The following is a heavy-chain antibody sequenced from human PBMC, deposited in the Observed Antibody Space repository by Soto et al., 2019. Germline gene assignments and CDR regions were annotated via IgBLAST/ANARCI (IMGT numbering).Heavy chain of an antibody. V-gene: IGHV3-33*01. CDR2: IWYDGSNK. Sequence: GGSLRLSCAASGFTFSSYGMHWVRQAPGKGLEWVAVIWYDGSNKYYADSVKGRFTISIDNSKNTLYLQMNSLRAEDTAVYYCARDRATAILVYGMDVWGQGTTVTVSS. CDR1: GFTFSSYG. J-gene: IGHJ6*02. D-gene: IGHD2-8*02. CDR3: ARDRATAILVYGMDV.